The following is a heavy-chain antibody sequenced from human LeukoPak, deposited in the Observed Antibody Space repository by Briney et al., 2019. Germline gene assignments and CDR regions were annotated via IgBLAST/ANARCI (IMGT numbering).Heavy chain of an antibody. V-gene: IGHV3-20*04. Sequence: GGSLRLSCTASGFTFSIYTMNWVRQAPGKGLEWVSGINWNGGSTGYADSVKGRFTISRDNAKNSLYLQMNSLRAEDTALYYCARAYSQHFDYWGQGTLVTVSS. D-gene: IGHD2-15*01. CDR3: ARAYSQHFDY. J-gene: IGHJ4*02. CDR2: INWNGGST. CDR1: GFTFSIYT.